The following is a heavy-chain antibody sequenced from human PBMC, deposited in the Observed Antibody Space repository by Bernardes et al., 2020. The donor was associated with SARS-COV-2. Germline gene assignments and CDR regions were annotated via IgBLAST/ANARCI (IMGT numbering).Heavy chain of an antibody. CDR3: ARDPPDSSDYYPSLWYFDL. J-gene: IGHJ2*01. CDR2: ISAYNGNT. D-gene: IGHD3-22*01. V-gene: IGHV1-18*01. CDR1: GYTFTTYG. Sequence: ASVKVSCKASGYTFTTYGITWVRQAPGQGLEWMGWISAYNGNTNYAQKLQGRVTMTTDTTTSTAYMELRSLRSDDTAVYYCARDPPDSSDYYPSLWYFDLWGRGTLVTVSS.